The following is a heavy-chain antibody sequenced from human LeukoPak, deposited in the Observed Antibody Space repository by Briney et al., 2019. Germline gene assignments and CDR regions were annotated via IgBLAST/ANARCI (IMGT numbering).Heavy chain of an antibody. CDR2: ISSSSSYR. J-gene: IGHJ4*02. CDR3: ARAGNIRFDY. V-gene: IGHV3-21*04. CDR1: GFTLSSYS. D-gene: IGHD1/OR15-1a*01. Sequence: PGGSLRLSCAASGFTLSSYSMNWVRQAPGKGLEWVSSISSSSSYRYYADSVKGRFTISRDNSKNTLYLQMNSLRAEDTAVYYCARAGNIRFDYWGQGTLVTVSS.